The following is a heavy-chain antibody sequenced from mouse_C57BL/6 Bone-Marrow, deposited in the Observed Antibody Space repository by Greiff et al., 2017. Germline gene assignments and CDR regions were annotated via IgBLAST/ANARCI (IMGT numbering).Heavy chain of an antibody. Sequence: VQLQQPGAELVKPGASVKLSCKASGYSFTGYCMHWVKQSPEQSLEWIGEINPSTGCTNYNQKFKAKATLTVDKSSSTAYMQLSSLTSEDSAVYYCAKRRAMDYWGQGTSVTVSS. J-gene: IGHJ4*01. CDR2: INPSTGCT. V-gene: IGHV1-42*01. CDR3: AKRRAMDY. CDR1: GYSFTGYC.